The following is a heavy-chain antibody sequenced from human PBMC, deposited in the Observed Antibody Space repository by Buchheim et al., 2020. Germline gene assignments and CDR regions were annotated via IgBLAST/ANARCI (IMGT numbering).Heavy chain of an antibody. D-gene: IGHD6-25*01. Sequence: QITLKESGPTLVKPTQTLTLTCTFSGFSLSTSGVGVGWIRQPPGKSLEWLALIYWDDEKRYSPSLNSRLTITKDTSKNKVVLTVTNIDHVDTATYYCARFPAGYTSVWFDPWGQGTL. V-gene: IGHV2-5*02. J-gene: IGHJ5*02. CDR1: GFSLSTSGVG. CDR3: ARFPAGYTSVWFDP. CDR2: IYWDDEK.